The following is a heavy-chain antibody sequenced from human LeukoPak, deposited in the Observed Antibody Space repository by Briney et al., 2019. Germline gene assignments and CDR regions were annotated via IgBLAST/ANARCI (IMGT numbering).Heavy chain of an antibody. CDR2: IRYDGSNK. D-gene: IGHD1-7*01. CDR3: TKDERNWNYNLASQTYD. V-gene: IGHV3-30*02. Sequence: PGGSLSLSCAASGFTFSSYGMHWVRQAPGKGLEWVAFIRYDGSNKYYADSVKGRFTISRDNSKNTLYLQMSSLRAEDTAVYYCTKDERNWNYNLASQTYDWGQGTLVTVSS. J-gene: IGHJ4*02. CDR1: GFTFSSYG.